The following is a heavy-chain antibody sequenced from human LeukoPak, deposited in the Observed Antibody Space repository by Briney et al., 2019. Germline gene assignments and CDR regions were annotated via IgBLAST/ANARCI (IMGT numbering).Heavy chain of an antibody. CDR2: ISGSGGST. Sequence: PGGSLRLSCAASGFTFSSYAMSWVRQVPGKGLEWVSAISGSGGSTYYADSVKGRFTISRDNSKNTLYLQMNSLRAEDTAVYYCAKDSHIAVAGPDYFDYWGQGTLVTVSS. V-gene: IGHV3-23*01. CDR1: GFTFSSYA. CDR3: AKDSHIAVAGPDYFDY. D-gene: IGHD6-19*01. J-gene: IGHJ4*02.